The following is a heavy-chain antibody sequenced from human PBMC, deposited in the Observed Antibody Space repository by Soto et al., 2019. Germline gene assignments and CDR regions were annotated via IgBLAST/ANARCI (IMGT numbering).Heavy chain of an antibody. CDR2: IKPDGSEK. V-gene: IGHV3-7*02. J-gene: IGHJ4*02. D-gene: IGHD3-16*02. CDR1: GFTFSTYW. Sequence: HPGGSLRLSCAASGFTFSTYWMSWVREAPGKGLEWVANIKPDGSEKWYVDSVKGRFTISRDNSKNSLYLQMNSLRAEDTAVYYCAKSHPITVISLDYWGQGILVTVSS. CDR3: AKSHPITVISLDY.